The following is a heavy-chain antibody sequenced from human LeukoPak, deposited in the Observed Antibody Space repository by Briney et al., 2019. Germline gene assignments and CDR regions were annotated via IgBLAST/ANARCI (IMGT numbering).Heavy chain of an antibody. J-gene: IGHJ4*02. CDR1: GGSPRSSSYY. D-gene: IGHD3-22*01. V-gene: IGHV4-39*07. CDR2: ISFSVST. CDR3: ARCRRAYYYDSSGYYSCDYFDY. Sequence: PESPSLTSTLSGGSPRSSSYYWGWIRHPPGEGLGWIGGISFSVSTYYNPSLKSRVNITVDTSKNQFSLKLSSVTAADTAVYYCARCRRAYYYDSSGYYSCDYFDYWGQGTLVTVSS.